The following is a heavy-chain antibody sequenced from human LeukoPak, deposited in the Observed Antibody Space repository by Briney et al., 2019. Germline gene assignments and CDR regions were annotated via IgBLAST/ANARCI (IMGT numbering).Heavy chain of an antibody. CDR1: GGSISTSSHY. V-gene: IGHV4-39*02. J-gene: IGHJ4*02. D-gene: IGHD3-10*01. CDR2: INYSGST. Sequence: SETLSLTCTVSGGSISTSSHYWGWIRQPPGKGLEWIGSINYSGSTYYNPSLRSRVTISVDTSKNHFSLKLSSVTAADTAVYYCARLSSGSNRSHLDYWGQGTLVTVSS. CDR3: ARLSSGSNRSHLDY.